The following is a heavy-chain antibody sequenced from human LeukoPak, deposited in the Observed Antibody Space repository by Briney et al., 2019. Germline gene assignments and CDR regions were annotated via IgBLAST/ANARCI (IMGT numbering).Heavy chain of an antibody. D-gene: IGHD3-22*01. CDR2: VYHSGST. V-gene: IGHV4-4*02. CDR3: ARGRYYDSGGYDEAFDI. Sequence: SGTLSLTCAVSGGSISSSNWWSWVRQPPGKGLEWIGEVYHSGSTNYNPSLKSRVSISVDKSKNQFSLKLSSVTAADTAVYYCARGRYYDSGGYDEAFDIWGQGTAVTVSS. CDR1: GGSISSSNW. J-gene: IGHJ3*02.